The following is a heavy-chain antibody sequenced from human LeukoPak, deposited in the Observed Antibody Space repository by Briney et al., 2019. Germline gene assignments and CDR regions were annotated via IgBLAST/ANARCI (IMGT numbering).Heavy chain of an antibody. V-gene: IGHV4-59*01. Sequence: SETLSLTCTVSGGSISSYYWSWIRQPPGKGLEWIGYIYYSGSTNYNPSLKSRVTISVVTSKNQFSLKLSSVTAADTAVYYCAILTGEYYFDYWGQGTLVTVSS. J-gene: IGHJ4*02. CDR2: IYYSGST. CDR1: GGSISSYY. CDR3: AILTGEYYFDY. D-gene: IGHD7-27*01.